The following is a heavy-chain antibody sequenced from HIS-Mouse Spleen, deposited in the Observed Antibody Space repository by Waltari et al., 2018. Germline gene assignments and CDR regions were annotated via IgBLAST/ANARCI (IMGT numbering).Heavy chain of an antibody. Sequence: EVQLVESGGGLVQPGRSLRLSCAASGFTFDDYAMHWVRQAPGKGLEWVSGISWNSGSIGYADSVKGRFTISRDNAKNSLYLQMNSLRAEDTALYYCAKGQQQLVHWFDPWGQGTLVTVSS. CDR1: GFTFDDYA. CDR2: ISWNSGSI. J-gene: IGHJ5*02. V-gene: IGHV3-9*01. CDR3: AKGQQQLVHWFDP. D-gene: IGHD6-13*01.